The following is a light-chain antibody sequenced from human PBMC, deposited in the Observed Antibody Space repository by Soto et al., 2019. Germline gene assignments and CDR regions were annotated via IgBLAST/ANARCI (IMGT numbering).Light chain of an antibody. Sequence: EIVLTQSPGTLSLSPGEGATLSCRASQSISSNYLAWYQQKPGQAPRLLISGASRRASGIPDRFSGSGSGTDFTLTISRLEPEEFAVYYCQHYDTSSYTFGQGTKLEIK. J-gene: IGKJ2*01. CDR1: QSISSNY. CDR2: GAS. V-gene: IGKV3-20*01. CDR3: QHYDTSSYT.